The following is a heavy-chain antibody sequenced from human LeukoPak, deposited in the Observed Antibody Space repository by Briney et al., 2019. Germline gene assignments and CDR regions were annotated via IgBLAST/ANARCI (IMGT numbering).Heavy chain of an antibody. J-gene: IGHJ5*02. Sequence: GGSLRLSCAGSGFTFSSYGMHWVRQAPGKGLEWVANIKQDGSEKYYVDSVKGRFTISRDNAKNSLYLQMNSLRAEDTAVYYCARDRVGTNPWGQGTLVTVSS. D-gene: IGHD2-15*01. CDR2: IKQDGSEK. V-gene: IGHV3-7*01. CDR3: ARDRVGTNP. CDR1: GFTFSSYG.